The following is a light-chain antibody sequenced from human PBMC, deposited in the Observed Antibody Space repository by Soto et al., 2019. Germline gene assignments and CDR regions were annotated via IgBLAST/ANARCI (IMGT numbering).Light chain of an antibody. Sequence: QLVLTQPASVSGSPGQSITISCTGTSSDVGSYNLVSWYQQHPGKAPKLMIYEVSKRPSGVSNRFSGSKSGNTASLTISGLQAEDEADYYCCSYAGSSRVFGTGTKLTVL. J-gene: IGLJ1*01. CDR2: EVS. V-gene: IGLV2-23*02. CDR1: SSDVGSYNL. CDR3: CSYAGSSRV.